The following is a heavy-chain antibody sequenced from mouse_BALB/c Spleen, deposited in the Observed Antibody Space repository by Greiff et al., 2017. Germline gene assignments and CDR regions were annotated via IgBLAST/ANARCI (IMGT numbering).Heavy chain of an antibody. D-gene: IGHD2-2*01. CDR1: GFTFSSFG. J-gene: IGHJ4*01. CDR3: ARGGLRPYYYAMDY. Sequence: EVNLVESGGGLVKPGGSLKLSCAASGFTFSSFGMHWVRQAPEKGLEWVAYISSGSSTIYYADTVKGRFTISRDNPKNTLFLQMTSLRSEDTAMYYCARGGLRPYYYAMDYWGQGTSVTVSS. V-gene: IGHV5-17*02. CDR2: ISSGSSTI.